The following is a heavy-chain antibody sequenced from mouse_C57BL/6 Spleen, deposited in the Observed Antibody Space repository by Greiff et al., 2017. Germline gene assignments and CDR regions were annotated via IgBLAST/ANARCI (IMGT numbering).Heavy chain of an antibody. D-gene: IGHD2-3*01. J-gene: IGHJ4*01. CDR3: SKNDGDYGGGYYAMDY. V-gene: IGHV5-17*01. Sequence: EVHLVESGGGLVKPGGSLKLSCAASGFTFSDYGMHWVRQAPEKGLEWVAYISSGSSTIYYADTVKGRFTISRDNAETTLFLQMTSLRSEDTAMYYCSKNDGDYGGGYYAMDYWGQGTSVTVSS. CDR2: ISSGSSTI. CDR1: GFTFSDYG.